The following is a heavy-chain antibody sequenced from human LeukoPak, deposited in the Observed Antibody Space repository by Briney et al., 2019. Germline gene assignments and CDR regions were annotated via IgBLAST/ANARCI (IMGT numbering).Heavy chain of an antibody. J-gene: IGHJ4*02. D-gene: IGHD4-23*01. CDR2: IASDGSST. Sequence: GGSLRLSCAASGFTFSTYAMSWVRQAPGKGLVWVSRIASDGSSTTYADSVKGRFSISRDNAKNTLYLQMNSLRVEDTAVYYCARGRPHGNDYWGQGTLVTVSS. V-gene: IGHV3-74*01. CDR3: ARGRPHGNDY. CDR1: GFTFSTYA.